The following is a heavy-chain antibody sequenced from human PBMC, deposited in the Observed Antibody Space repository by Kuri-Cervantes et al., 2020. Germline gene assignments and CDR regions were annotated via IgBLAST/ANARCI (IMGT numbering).Heavy chain of an antibody. CDR3: AREGGVQLRLRKFDY. Sequence: GESLKISCAASGSSFGNYGMHWVRQAPGKGLEWVAFIRPDESRQYYADSVKGRFTISRDNFKNTLYLQMNSLRAEDTAVYYCAREGGVQLRLRKFDYWGQGTLVTVSS. J-gene: IGHJ4*02. CDR1: GSSFGNYG. D-gene: IGHD5-18*01. CDR2: IRPDESRQ. V-gene: IGHV3-30*02.